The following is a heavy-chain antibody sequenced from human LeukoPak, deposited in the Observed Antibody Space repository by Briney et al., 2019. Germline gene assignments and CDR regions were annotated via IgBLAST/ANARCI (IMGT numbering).Heavy chain of an antibody. CDR1: SGSISTYY. CDR3: AKIVGSGSRTF. Sequence: PSETLSLTCSVSSGSISTYYWSWISQAPGKGLEWVTFIQYDGIDKYYADSVKGRFSISRDDSKNTIYLQMNSLKPEDTAVYYCAKIVGSGSRTFWGQGTLVIVSS. CDR2: IQYDGIDK. D-gene: IGHD1-26*01. V-gene: IGHV3-30*02. J-gene: IGHJ4*02.